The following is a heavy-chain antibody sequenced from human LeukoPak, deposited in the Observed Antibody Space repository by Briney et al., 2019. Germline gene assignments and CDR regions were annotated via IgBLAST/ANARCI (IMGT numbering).Heavy chain of an antibody. J-gene: IGHJ4*02. CDR3: ARDRPYSGSYYRVADY. V-gene: IGHV1-69*13. Sequence: SVKVSCKASGGTFSSYAISWVRQAPGQGLGWMGGIIPIFGTANYAQKFQGRVTITADESTSTAYMELSSLRSEDTAVYYCARDRPYSGSYYRVADYWGQGTLVTVSS. CDR1: GGTFSSYA. D-gene: IGHD1-26*01. CDR2: IIPIFGTA.